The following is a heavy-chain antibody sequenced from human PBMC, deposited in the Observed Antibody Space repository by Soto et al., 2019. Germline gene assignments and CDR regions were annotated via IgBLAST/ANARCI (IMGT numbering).Heavy chain of an antibody. CDR3: ARGRTTVTTLVYYYSYGMDV. V-gene: IGHV1-69*12. D-gene: IGHD4-17*01. Sequence: QVQLVQSGAEVKKPGSSVKVSCKASGGTFSSYAISWVRQAPGQGLEWMGGIIPIFGTANYAQKFQGRVTITADESTSTAYMELSSLRSEDTAVYYCARGRTTVTTLVYYYSYGMDVWGQGTTVTVSS. J-gene: IGHJ6*02. CDR1: GGTFSSYA. CDR2: IIPIFGTA.